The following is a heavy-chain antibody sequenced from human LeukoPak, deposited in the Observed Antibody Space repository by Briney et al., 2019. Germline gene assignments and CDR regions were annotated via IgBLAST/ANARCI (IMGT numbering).Heavy chain of an antibody. CDR1: GYTFTSYG. D-gene: IGHD1-26*01. J-gene: IGHJ4*02. V-gene: IGHV1-18*01. Sequence: ASVKVSCKASGYTFTSYGISWVRQAPGQGLEWMGWISAYNGNTNYAQKLQGRVTMTTDTSTSTAYMELRSLRSDDTAVYYCARVSSGSYQEDYYFDYWGQGTLVTVSS. CDR2: ISAYNGNT. CDR3: ARVSSGSYQEDYYFDY.